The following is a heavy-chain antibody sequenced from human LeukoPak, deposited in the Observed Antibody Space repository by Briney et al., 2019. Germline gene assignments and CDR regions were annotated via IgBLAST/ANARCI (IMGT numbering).Heavy chain of an antibody. CDR3: AKGSSSSRPYYFDS. CDR1: GFSFSRYA. D-gene: IGHD6-6*01. V-gene: IGHV3-23*01. Sequence: PGGSLRLSCAASGFSFSRYAMSWVRQAPGKGLEWVSAITDGGGSTYHADSVTGRFTISRDNSKNTLFLQINSLRVEDTAVYYCAKGSSSSRPYYFDSWGQGTLVTVSS. CDR2: ITDGGGST. J-gene: IGHJ4*02.